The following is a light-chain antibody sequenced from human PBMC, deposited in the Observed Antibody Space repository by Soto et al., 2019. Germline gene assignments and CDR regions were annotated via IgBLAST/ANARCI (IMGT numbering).Light chain of an antibody. V-gene: IGKV3-11*01. J-gene: IGKJ5*01. Sequence: ERVLTQSPATLSLSPGESATLSCRATRSVSSYLAWYKQKPGQAPRLISYDASKRATGIPARFSGSGSGTVFTLTINSLEPEDFEVYYCQQRNYWPITFGQGTRLEIK. CDR3: QQRNYWPIT. CDR2: DAS. CDR1: RSVSSY.